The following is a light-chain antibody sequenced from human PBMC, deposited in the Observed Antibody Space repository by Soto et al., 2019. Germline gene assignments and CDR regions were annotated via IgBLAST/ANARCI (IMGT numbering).Light chain of an antibody. CDR1: QSISSY. V-gene: IGKV1-39*01. CDR3: QQSYSTPPT. CDR2: AAS. J-gene: IGKJ1*01. Sequence: DIQMTQSPSSLSASVGDRITITCRASQSISSYLNWYQQKPGKAPKLLIYAASSLQSGDPSRFSGSGSGTDFTLTISSLQPEDFVTDYCQQSYSTPPTFGQGTKVEIK.